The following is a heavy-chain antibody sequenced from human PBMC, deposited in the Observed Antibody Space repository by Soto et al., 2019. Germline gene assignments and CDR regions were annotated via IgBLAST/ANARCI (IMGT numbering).Heavy chain of an antibody. J-gene: IGHJ6*02. Sequence: ASVKVSCKASGYTFTDYYIHWVRQAPGQGLEWMGWINPNSGVTNYAQKFQGSVTMTRDTSISTAHMELSRLRSDDTAVYYCARSPNSGSGQYYFAMDVWGQGTTVTVSS. CDR2: INPNSGVT. CDR3: ARSPNSGSGQYYFAMDV. D-gene: IGHD3-10*01. CDR1: GYTFTDYY. V-gene: IGHV1-2*04.